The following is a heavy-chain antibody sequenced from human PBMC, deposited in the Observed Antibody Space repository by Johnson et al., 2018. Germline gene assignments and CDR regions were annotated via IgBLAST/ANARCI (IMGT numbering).Heavy chain of an antibody. CDR3: ARDRATVVTGGMDV. V-gene: IGHV3-48*01. Sequence: VQLVEAGGGLVEAGGSLRLSCAASGFTFSSYSMNWVRQAPGKGLEWVSYISSSSSTIYYADSVKGRFTISSDNAKNSLYLQMNSLRAEDTAVYYGARDRATVVTGGMDVWGQGTTVTVSS. CDR2: ISSSSSTI. J-gene: IGHJ6*02. D-gene: IGHD4-23*01. CDR1: GFTFSSYS.